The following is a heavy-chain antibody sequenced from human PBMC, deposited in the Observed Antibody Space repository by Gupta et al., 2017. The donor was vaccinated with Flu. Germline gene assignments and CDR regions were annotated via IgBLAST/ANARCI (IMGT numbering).Heavy chain of an antibody. J-gene: IGHJ6*02. V-gene: IGHV1-8*01. D-gene: IGHD4-4*01. CDR1: GYTFTSYD. CDR3: ARVKSRLQAMDV. Sequence: QVQLVQSGAEVKKPGASVKVSCKASGYTFTSYDINWVRKATRQGLEWMGWMNPNSGNTGDAQKFKGRVTRTRNTSISTAYMELSSLRSEDTAVYYGARVKSRLQAMDVWGQGTTVTVSS. CDR2: MNPNSGNT.